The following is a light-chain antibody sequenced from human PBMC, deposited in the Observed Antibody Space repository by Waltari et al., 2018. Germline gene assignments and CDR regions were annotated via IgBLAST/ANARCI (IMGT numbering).Light chain of an antibody. J-gene: IGKJ4*01. CDR2: AAF. CDR1: QSISSY. CDR3: QQSFSVPLT. Sequence: DIQMTQSPSSLSASVGDRVTITFRASQSISSYLNWYQQKRGKATNLLYYAAFSLQSGAPSRFSGSGSGTDFTLTISSLQPEDFATYFCQQSFSVPLTFGGGTKVEIK. V-gene: IGKV1-39*01.